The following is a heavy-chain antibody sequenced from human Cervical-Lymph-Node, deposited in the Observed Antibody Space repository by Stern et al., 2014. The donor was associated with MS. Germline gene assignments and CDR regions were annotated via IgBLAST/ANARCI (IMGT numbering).Heavy chain of an antibody. CDR2: ISTVNGNT. D-gene: IGHD2-2*03. V-gene: IGHV1-18*01. CDR3: ARVGYVPGMDV. J-gene: IGHJ6*02. Sequence: VQLVESGAEVKKPGASVTVSCKASGYTFTPYGISLVRQAPGQGLEWLGWISTVNGNTNYAQNIQGRVTMATDTSTSTAYMELRSLRSDDTAVYYCARVGYVPGMDVWGQGTMVTVSS. CDR1: GYTFTPYG.